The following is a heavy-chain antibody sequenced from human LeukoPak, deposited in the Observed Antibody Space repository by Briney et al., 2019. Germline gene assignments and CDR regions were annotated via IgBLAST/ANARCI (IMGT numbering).Heavy chain of an antibody. V-gene: IGHV3-48*04. D-gene: IGHD3-22*01. CDR2: VTSGPNSI. CDR1: GFTFSTYS. Sequence: PGGSLRLSCAASGFTFSTYSMIWVRQAPGKGLEWVSYVTSGPNSIYLADSVKGRFTISRDNAKNSLYLHMSSLRAEDTAVYYCARWGSEVATMSYYYDSSGYYFDYWGQGTLVTVSS. CDR3: ARWGSEVATMSYYYDSSGYYFDY. J-gene: IGHJ4*02.